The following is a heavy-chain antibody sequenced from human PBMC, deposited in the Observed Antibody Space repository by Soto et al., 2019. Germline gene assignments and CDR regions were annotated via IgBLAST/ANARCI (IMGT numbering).Heavy chain of an antibody. V-gene: IGHV2-5*02. Sequence: QITLKESGPTLVKPTQTLTLTCTFSGFSLSTSGVGVGWIRQPPGKALEWLALIYWDDDKRYSPSLKGRLTITKDTSKNQVVLTMTHMDPVDTATYYYARTMATNGHDAFDIWGQGTMVTVSS. CDR1: GFSLSTSGVG. CDR2: IYWDDDK. D-gene: IGHD5-12*01. J-gene: IGHJ3*02. CDR3: ARTMATNGHDAFDI.